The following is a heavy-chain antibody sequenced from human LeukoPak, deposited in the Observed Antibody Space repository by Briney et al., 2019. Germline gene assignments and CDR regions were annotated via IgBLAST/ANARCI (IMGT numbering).Heavy chain of an antibody. CDR2: IRSKAISYAT. J-gene: IGHJ3*02. D-gene: IGHD3-9*01. CDR1: GFTFSGSA. V-gene: IGHV3-73*01. Sequence: GGSLRLSCAASGFTFSGSAMHWVRQASGKGLEWVGRIRSKAISYATAYAASVKGRFTISRDDSKNTAYLQMNSLKTEDTAVYYCTRGVLVLRYSLDAFDIWGQGTMVTVSS. CDR3: TRGVLVLRYSLDAFDI.